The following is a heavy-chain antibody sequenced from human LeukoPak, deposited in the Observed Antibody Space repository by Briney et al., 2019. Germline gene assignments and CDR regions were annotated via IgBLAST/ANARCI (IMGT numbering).Heavy chain of an antibody. J-gene: IGHJ4*02. V-gene: IGHV3-23*01. CDR2: ISGSGGXX. CDR3: AKDLVGYSYGAFDY. CDR1: GFTFSSYA. D-gene: IGHD5-18*01. Sequence: GGSLRLSCAASGFTFSSYAMSWVRQAPGKGLEXVXAISGSGGXXXXADSVKXRFTISRDNSKNTLYLQMNSLRAEDTAVYYCAKDLVGYSYGAFDYWGQGTLVTVFS.